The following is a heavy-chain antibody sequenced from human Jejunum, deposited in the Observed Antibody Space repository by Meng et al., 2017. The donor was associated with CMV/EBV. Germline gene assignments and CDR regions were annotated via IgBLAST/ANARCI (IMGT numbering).Heavy chain of an antibody. D-gene: IGHD5-12*01. J-gene: IGHJ4*02. CDR3: ARDSGADSVATGDFDY. CDR1: FTVSRNS. Sequence: FTVSRNSMGWVRQAPGRGLEWVSVIYSGGTTYYADSVKGRFTISRDNSKNTLYLQMNSLRVEDTAVYYCARDSGADSVATGDFDYWGQGTLVTVSS. CDR2: IYSGGTT. V-gene: IGHV3-66*02.